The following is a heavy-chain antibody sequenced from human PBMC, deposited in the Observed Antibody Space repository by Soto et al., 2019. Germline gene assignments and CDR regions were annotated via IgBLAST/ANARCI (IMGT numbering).Heavy chain of an antibody. J-gene: IGHJ3*02. Sequence: PSETLSLTCTVSGGSISSGDYYWSWIRQPPGKGLEWIGYIYYSGSTYYNPPLKSRVTISVDTSKNQFSLKLSSVTAADTAVYYCARDRSPYYYDSSGYYGSRAFDIWGQGTMVTVSS. D-gene: IGHD3-22*01. CDR2: IYYSGST. CDR3: ARDRSPYYYDSSGYYGSRAFDI. CDR1: GGSISSGDYY. V-gene: IGHV4-30-4*01.